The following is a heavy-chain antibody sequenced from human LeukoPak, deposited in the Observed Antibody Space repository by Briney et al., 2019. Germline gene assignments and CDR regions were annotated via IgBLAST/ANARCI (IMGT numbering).Heavy chain of an antibody. D-gene: IGHD2-8*01. Sequence: PGGSLRLSCAASGFTFNQHSMSWIRQAPGKGLEWLSYISRTGGAVHYADSVEGRFTISRDNARNSLSLQMNGLRADDTAVYFCARGSSLIGGFDYWGRGTLDTVSS. CDR3: ARGSSLIGGFDY. CDR1: GFTFNQHS. CDR2: ISRTGGAV. V-gene: IGHV3-11*01. J-gene: IGHJ4*02.